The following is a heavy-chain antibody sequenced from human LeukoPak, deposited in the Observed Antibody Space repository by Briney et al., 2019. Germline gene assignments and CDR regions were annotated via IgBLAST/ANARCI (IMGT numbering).Heavy chain of an antibody. J-gene: IGHJ1*01. V-gene: IGHV1-46*01. Sequence: ASVKVSCKASGYTFTSYDINWVRQAPGQGLEWMGIINPSGGSTSYAQKFQGRVTMTRDTSTSTVYMELSSLRSEDTAVYYCARVGGYSSSWYTAEYFQHWGQGTLVTVSS. D-gene: IGHD6-13*01. CDR1: GYTFTSYD. CDR2: INPSGGST. CDR3: ARVGGYSSSWYTAEYFQH.